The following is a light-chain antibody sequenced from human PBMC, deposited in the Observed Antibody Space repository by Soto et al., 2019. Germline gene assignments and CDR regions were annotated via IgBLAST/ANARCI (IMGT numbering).Light chain of an antibody. Sequence: IQMPQSPSSVSASVGDRVTMTCRARQGVGGWLAWYQQKPGKVPKLLIYATSSLHSGVPSRFSGSRSGTDFTRSISSLQPEDFATDYGQQTHSLPLSFGPGTKVDI. CDR2: ATS. CDR1: QGVGGW. V-gene: IGKV1-12*01. J-gene: IGKJ3*01. CDR3: QQTHSLPLS.